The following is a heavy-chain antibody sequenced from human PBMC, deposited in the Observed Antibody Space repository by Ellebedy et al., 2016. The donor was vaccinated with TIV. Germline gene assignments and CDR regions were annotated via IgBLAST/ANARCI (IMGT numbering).Heavy chain of an antibody. CDR1: GGSIISTYY. J-gene: IGHJ4*02. V-gene: IGHV4-38-2*02. D-gene: IGHD4-17*01. CDR3: ARDRAVTTASFDY. CDR2: ILHDGSL. Sequence: SETLSLTCTVSGGSIISTYYWAWIRQTPGKGLEWIGSILHDGSLFDNASLKSRLAMSVDTSKNQFSLTLMSVTASDTAVYYCARDRAVTTASFDYWGQGTLVTVSS.